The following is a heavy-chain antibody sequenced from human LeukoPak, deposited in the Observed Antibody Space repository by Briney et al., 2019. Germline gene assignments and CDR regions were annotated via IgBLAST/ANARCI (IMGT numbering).Heavy chain of an antibody. CDR1: GYTFTSYG. V-gene: IGHV1-8*01. CDR2: MNPNSGNT. CDR3: ARLGELSSDDY. Sequence: ASVKVSCKASGYTFTSYGITWVRQAPGQGPEWMGWMNPNSGNTGYAQKFRGRVSITRNTSISTAYMELSSLISEDTAVYYCARLGELSSDDYWGQGTPVTVSS. J-gene: IGHJ4*02. D-gene: IGHD3-16*02.